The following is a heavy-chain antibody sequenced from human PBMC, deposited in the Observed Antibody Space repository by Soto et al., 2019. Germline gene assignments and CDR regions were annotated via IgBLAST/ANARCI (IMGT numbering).Heavy chain of an antibody. J-gene: IGHJ4*02. D-gene: IGHD5-18*01. CDR3: AKDEGRYTYGLRDC. CDR2: IWYDGSYK. V-gene: IGHV3-33*06. CDR1: GFTFSNYG. Sequence: LRLSCAASGFTFSNYGMHWVRQAPGKGLEWVAVIWYDGSYKYYADSVKGRFTISRDNSRTTLYLQMNSLRAEDTAVYYCAKDEGRYTYGLRDCRGQGTLVTVSS.